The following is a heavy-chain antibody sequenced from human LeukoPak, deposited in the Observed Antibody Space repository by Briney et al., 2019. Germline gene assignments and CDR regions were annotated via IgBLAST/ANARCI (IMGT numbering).Heavy chain of an antibody. CDR2: IIPIFGTA. CDR1: GGTFSSYA. Sequence: SVKVSCKASGGTFSSYAISWVRQAPGQGLEWMGGIIPIFGTANYAQKFQGRVTITADESTSTAYMELSSVTAADTAVYYCAREGVGSRLGYWGQGTLVTVSS. V-gene: IGHV1-69*13. J-gene: IGHJ4*02. CDR3: AREGVGSRLGY. D-gene: IGHD3-10*01.